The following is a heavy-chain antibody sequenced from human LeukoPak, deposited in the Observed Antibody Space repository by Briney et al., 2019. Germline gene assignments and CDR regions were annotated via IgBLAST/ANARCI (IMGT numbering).Heavy chain of an antibody. V-gene: IGHV3-33*08. CDR3: ARTLIRGYSGYDDAFDY. Sequence: PGRSLRLSCAASGFTFSSYAMHWVRQAPGKGLEWVAVIWYDGSNKYYADSVKGRFTISRDNSKNTLYLQMNSLRAEDTAVYYCARTLIRGYSGYDDAFDYWGQGTLVTVSS. CDR2: IWYDGSNK. CDR1: GFTFSSYA. D-gene: IGHD5-12*01. J-gene: IGHJ4*02.